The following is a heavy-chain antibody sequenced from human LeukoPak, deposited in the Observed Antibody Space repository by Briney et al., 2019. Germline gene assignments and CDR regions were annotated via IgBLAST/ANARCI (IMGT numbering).Heavy chain of an antibody. CDR1: GGSISSGGYY. J-gene: IGHJ5*02. V-gene: IGHV4-31*03. CDR2: IYYSGST. Sequence: PSETLSLTCTVSGGSISSGGYYWSWIRQHPGKGLEWIGYIYYSGSTYYNPSLKSRVTISVDTSKNQFSLKLSSVTAADTAVYYCARGRYYDSSGYYYDWFAPWGQGTLVTVSS. D-gene: IGHD3-22*01. CDR3: ARGRYYDSSGYYYDWFAP.